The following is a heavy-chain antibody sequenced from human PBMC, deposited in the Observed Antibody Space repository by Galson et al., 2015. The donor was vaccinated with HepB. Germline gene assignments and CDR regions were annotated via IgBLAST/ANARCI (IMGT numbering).Heavy chain of an antibody. CDR1: GFTFSDYY. Sequence: SLRLSCAASGFTFSDYYMSWIRQAPGKGLEWVSYISSSGSTIYYADSVKGRFTISRDNAKNSLYLQMNSLRAEDTAVYYCARESDSYGPNWFDPWGQGTLVTVSS. J-gene: IGHJ5*02. V-gene: IGHV3-11*01. CDR2: ISSSGSTI. CDR3: ARESDSYGPNWFDP. D-gene: IGHD5-18*01.